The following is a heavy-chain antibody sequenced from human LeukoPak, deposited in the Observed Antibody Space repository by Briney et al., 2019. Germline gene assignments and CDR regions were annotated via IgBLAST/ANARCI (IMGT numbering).Heavy chain of an antibody. CDR2: IKQDGSEK. V-gene: IGHV3-7*01. CDR3: ARYYYDSSGYYPYYFDY. CDR1: GFTFSSYW. Sequence: GGSLRPSCAASGFTFSSYWMSRVRQAPGKGLEWVANIKQDGSEKYYVDSVKGRFTISRDNAKNSLYLQMNSLRAEDTAVYYCARYYYDSSGYYPYYFDYWGQGTLVTVSS. D-gene: IGHD3-22*01. J-gene: IGHJ4*02.